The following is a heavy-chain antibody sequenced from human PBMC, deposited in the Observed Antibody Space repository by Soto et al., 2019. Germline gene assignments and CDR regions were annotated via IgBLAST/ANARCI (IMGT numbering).Heavy chain of an antibody. D-gene: IGHD1-1*01. Sequence: SETLSLTCSVSGASVSSDSSYWSWIRQPPGKGLEWIGYIFYTGSTNYNPSLKSRVSISVDTSKNQFSLKLSSVTAADTAVYYCARESWDDVSGHYYMDVSGKGTTVTVS. J-gene: IGHJ6*03. V-gene: IGHV4-61*01. CDR3: ARESWDDVSGHYYMDV. CDR1: GASVSSDSSY. CDR2: IFYTGST.